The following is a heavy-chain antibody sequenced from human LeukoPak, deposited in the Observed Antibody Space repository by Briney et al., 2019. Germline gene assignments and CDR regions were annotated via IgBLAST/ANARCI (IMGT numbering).Heavy chain of an antibody. D-gene: IGHD5-18*01. Sequence: SETLSLTCAVYGGSFSGNDWSWIRQPPGKGLEWIGEINHSGSTNYNPSLKSRVTISVDTSKNQFSLKLSSVTAADTAVYYCARAFISGYSYGWPKLYYFDYWGQGTLVTVSS. CDR3: ARAFISGYSYGWPKLYYFDY. CDR1: GGSFSGND. V-gene: IGHV4-34*01. J-gene: IGHJ4*02. CDR2: INHSGST.